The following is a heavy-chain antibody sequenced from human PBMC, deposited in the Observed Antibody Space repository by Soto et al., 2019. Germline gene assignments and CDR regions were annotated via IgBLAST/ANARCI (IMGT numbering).Heavy chain of an antibody. CDR1: GGSVSSTQW. J-gene: IGHJ3*02. V-gene: IGHV4-4*02. Sequence: SETLSLTCAVSGGSVSSTQWWTWVRQAPGKGLEWLGEIYHVGITNYNPSLKSRVTISVDKSKNQFSLKLSSVTAADTAVYYCARDRYDSSGYVIIDAFDIWGQGTMVTVS. D-gene: IGHD3-22*01. CDR3: ARDRYDSSGYVIIDAFDI. CDR2: IYHVGIT.